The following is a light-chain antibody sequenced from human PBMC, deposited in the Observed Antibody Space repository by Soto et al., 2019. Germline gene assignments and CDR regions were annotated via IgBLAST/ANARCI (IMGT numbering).Light chain of an antibody. V-gene: IGKV1-39*01. CDR1: QSISSY. J-gene: IGKJ2*01. CDR3: KKSYSPPPYT. CDR2: AAS. Sequence: DIQMTHSPSSLSASVGDRVTITCRASQSISSYLNWYQQKPGKAPKLLIYAASSLQSGVPSRFSGSGSGTDFTLTICSLQPEDFATYYCKKSYSPPPYTIGQGTKVEIX.